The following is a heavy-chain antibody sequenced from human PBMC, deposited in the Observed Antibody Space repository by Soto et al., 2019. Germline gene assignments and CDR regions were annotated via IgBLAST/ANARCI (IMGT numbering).Heavy chain of an antibody. CDR2: IIGSVGST. V-gene: IGHV3-23*01. J-gene: IGHJ4*02. CDR1: GFTFSSYA. CDR3: SKDRRTSAN. Sequence: LRLSCAASGFTFSSYAISWVRQAPWKGLDFVSAIIGSVGSTYYAYSFKGRFTISRDNSKNTLYLQMNSLRAYDTAVYYCSKDRRTSANWGQGTLVTVSS.